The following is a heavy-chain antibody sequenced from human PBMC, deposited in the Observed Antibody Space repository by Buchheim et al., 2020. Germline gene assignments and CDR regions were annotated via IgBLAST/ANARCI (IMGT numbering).Heavy chain of an antibody. D-gene: IGHD2-2*01. Sequence: EVQLVESGGGLVQPGRSLRLSCTASGFTFGDYAMSWVRQAPGKGLEWVGFIRSKAYGGTTEYAASVKGRFTISRDDSKSIAYLQMNSLKTEDTAVYYCTRDQSVVVPAAIYYYYYGMDVWGQGTT. CDR1: GFTFGDYA. J-gene: IGHJ6*02. CDR2: IRSKAYGGTT. CDR3: TRDQSVVVPAAIYYYYYGMDV. V-gene: IGHV3-49*04.